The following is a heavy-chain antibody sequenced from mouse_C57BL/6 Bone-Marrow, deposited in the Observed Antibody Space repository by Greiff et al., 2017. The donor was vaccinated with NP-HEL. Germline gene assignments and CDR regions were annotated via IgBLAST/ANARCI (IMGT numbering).Heavy chain of an antibody. CDR1: GYSFTSYY. V-gene: IGHV1-66*01. D-gene: IGHD1-1*01. Sequence: VQLQQSGPELVKPGASVKISCKASGYSFTSYYIHWVKQRPGQGLEWIGWIYPGSGNTKYNEKFKGKATLTADTSSSTAYMQLSSLTSEDSAVYYCARAITTVVAKGDYYAMDYLGQGTSVTVSS. CDR2: IYPGSGNT. J-gene: IGHJ4*01. CDR3: ARAITTVVAKGDYYAMDY.